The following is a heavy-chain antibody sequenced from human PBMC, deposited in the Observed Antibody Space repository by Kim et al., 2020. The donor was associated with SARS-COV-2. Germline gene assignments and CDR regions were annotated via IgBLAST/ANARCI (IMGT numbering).Heavy chain of an antibody. CDR2: MNPNSGNT. J-gene: IGHJ4*02. CDR3: ARGYQEWSYDILTGYVIDY. CDR1: GYTFTSYD. D-gene: IGHD3-9*01. Sequence: ASVKVSCKASGYTFTSYDINWVRQATGQGLEWMGWMNPNSGNTGYAQKFQGRVTMTRNTSISTAYMELSSLRSEDTAVYYCARGYQEWSYDILTGYVIDYWGQGTLVTVSS. V-gene: IGHV1-8*01.